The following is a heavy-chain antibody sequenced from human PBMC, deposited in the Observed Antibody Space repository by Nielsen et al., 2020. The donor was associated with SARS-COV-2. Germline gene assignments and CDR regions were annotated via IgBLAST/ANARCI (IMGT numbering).Heavy chain of an antibody. D-gene: IGHD5-18*01. CDR2: ISGRGGNT. V-gene: IGHV3-23*01. Sequence: GESLKISCAASGFSFSNYAMNWVRHAPGKGLEWVSAISGRGGNTLYADSVKGRFTISRDNSKSTLYLQMNSLSAEDTAIYYCAKSDGGYSYGYPDYWGQGTLVTVSS. CDR3: AKSDGGYSYGYPDY. CDR1: GFSFSNYA. J-gene: IGHJ4*02.